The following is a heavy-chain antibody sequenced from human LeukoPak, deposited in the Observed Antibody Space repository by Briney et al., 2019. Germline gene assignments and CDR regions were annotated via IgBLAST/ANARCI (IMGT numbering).Heavy chain of an antibody. D-gene: IGHD3-10*01. V-gene: IGHV1-2*02. CDR2: INPNSGGT. CDR3: ARVKMVRGVIPYDY. CDR1: GYTFTGYY. J-gene: IGHJ4*02. Sequence: ASVKVSCKASGYTFTGYYMHWVRQAPGQGLEWMGWINPNSGGTNYAQKFQGMVTMTRDTSISTAYMELSRLRSDDTAVYYCARVKMVRGVIPYDYWGQGTLVTVSS.